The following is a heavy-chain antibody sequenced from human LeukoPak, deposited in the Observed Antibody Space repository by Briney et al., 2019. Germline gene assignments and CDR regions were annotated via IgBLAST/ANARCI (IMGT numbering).Heavy chain of an antibody. CDR2: ISYDGSNK. V-gene: IGHV3-30*04. CDR3: ARGPFIRGSNWFYYFDY. J-gene: IGHJ4*02. D-gene: IGHD6-13*01. CDR1: GFTFSSYA. Sequence: PGGSLRLSCAASGFTFSSYAMHWVRQAPGKGLEWVAVISYDGSNKYYADSVKGRFTISRDNSKNTLYLQMNSLRAEDTAVYYCARGPFIRGSNWFYYFDYWGQGTLLTVSS.